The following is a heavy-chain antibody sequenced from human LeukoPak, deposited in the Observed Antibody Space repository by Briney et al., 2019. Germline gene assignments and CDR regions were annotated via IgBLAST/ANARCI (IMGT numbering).Heavy chain of an antibody. V-gene: IGHV1-46*01. CDR1: GYTFTSYY. Sequence: GASVKVYCKASGYTFTSYYMHWERQAPGQGLEWMGIINPSGGSTSYAQKFQGRVTMTRDTSTSTVYMELSSLRSEDTAVYYCARVPALYCSSTNCYMVDYWGQGTLVTVSS. CDR2: INPSGGST. J-gene: IGHJ4*02. CDR3: ARVPALYCSSTNCYMVDY. D-gene: IGHD2-2*02.